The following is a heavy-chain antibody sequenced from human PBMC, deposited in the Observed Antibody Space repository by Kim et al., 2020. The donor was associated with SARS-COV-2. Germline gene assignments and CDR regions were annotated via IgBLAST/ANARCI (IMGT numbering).Heavy chain of an antibody. D-gene: IGHD3-22*01. CDR1: GFTFSSYA. CDR2: ISGNGGGT. V-gene: IGHV3-23*01. Sequence: GGSLRLSCAASGFTFSSYAMSWVRQAPGKGLEWVSTISGNGGGTYYADSVKGRFTISRDNSQNTLYLQMNSVRGEDTALYYCAKHIIGYYRTFDYWGQGTLVTVSS. J-gene: IGHJ4*02. CDR3: AKHIIGYYRTFDY.